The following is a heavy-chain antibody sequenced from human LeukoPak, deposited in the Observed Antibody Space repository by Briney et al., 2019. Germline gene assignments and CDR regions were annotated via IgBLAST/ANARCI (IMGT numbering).Heavy chain of an antibody. CDR3: VRRGDASSGWGDHDF. D-gene: IGHD6-19*01. CDR1: GFTFNRNA. Sequence: GGSMRLSCAASGFTFNRNAISWVRQAPGKGLEWVTTIGGSGDKTFYADSVKGRFTISRDNSKNMVHLQMNSLTGEDTALYYCVRRGDASSGWGDHDFWGQGALVTVSS. CDR2: IGGSGDKT. J-gene: IGHJ4*02. V-gene: IGHV3-23*01.